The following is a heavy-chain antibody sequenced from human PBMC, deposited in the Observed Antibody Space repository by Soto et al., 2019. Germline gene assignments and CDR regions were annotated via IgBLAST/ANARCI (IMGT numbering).Heavy chain of an antibody. D-gene: IGHD2-15*01. Sequence: SETLSLTCTVSGGSVSSQYWGWIRQPAGKGLEWIGRIYNGGIPLIHPSLESRVALSLDTSKNQFSLTLSSVTAADTAVYYCAREGGGSHKREGGYYYYYGMDVWGQGTTVTVSS. CDR3: AREGGGSHKREGGYYYYYGMDV. V-gene: IGHV4-4*07. J-gene: IGHJ6*02. CDR1: GGSVSSQY. CDR2: IYNGGIP.